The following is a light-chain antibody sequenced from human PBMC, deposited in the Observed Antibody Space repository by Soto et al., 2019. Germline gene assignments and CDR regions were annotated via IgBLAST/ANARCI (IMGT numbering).Light chain of an antibody. V-gene: IGLV2-14*01. CDR2: DVS. CDR3: SSYTSSSTPV. J-gene: IGLJ1*01. Sequence: QSVLTQPASVSGSPGQSITISCTGTSIDVGGYNYVSWYQQHPGKAPKLMIYDVSNRPSGVSNRFSGSKSGNTASLTISGLQAEDEADYYCSSYTSSSTPVFGTGTKVTVL. CDR1: SIDVGGYNY.